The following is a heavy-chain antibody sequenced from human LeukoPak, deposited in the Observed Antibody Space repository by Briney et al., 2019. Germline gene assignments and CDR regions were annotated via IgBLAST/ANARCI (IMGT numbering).Heavy chain of an antibody. CDR3: AKKSPGTYYALPEY. D-gene: IGHD3-10*01. CDR1: GFAFTTYG. V-gene: IGHV3-30*18. J-gene: IGHJ4*02. CDR2: TSSDGSQK. Sequence: PRGSLRLSSPAPGFAFTTYGMHWVRPAPGKGLEWVAVTSSDGSQKNYADPGKGRFTFSRENSKNTPYLQMNSLIAEETAVYYCAKKSPGTYYALPEYWGQGTLVTVSS.